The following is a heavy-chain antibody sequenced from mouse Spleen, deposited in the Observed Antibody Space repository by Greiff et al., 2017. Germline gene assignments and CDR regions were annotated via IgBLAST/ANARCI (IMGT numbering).Heavy chain of an antibody. V-gene: IGHV1-64*01. CDR3: ARDYGSSYDLFFAY. CDR2: IHPNSGST. Sequence: QVQLQQPGAELVKPGASVKLSCKASGYTFTSYWMHWVKQRPGQGLEWIGMIHPNSGSTNYNEKFKSKATLTVDKSSSTAYMQLSSLTSEDSAVYYCARDYGSSYDLFFAYWGQGTLVTVSA. D-gene: IGHD1-1*01. CDR1: GYTFTSYW. J-gene: IGHJ3*01.